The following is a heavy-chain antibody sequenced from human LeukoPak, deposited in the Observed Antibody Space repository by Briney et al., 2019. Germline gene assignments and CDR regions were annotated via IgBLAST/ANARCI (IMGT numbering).Heavy chain of an antibody. V-gene: IGHV3-53*01. CDR2: IYSGGST. Sequence: GGSLRLSCAASGFTVSSNYMSWVHQAPGKGLEWVSVIYSGGSTYYADSVKGRFTISRDNSKNTLYLQMNSLRAEDTAVYYCARDLVQPRSITMVRGASMDVWGQGTTVTVSS. J-gene: IGHJ6*02. CDR3: ARDLVQPRSITMVRGASMDV. CDR1: GFTVSSNY. D-gene: IGHD3-10*01.